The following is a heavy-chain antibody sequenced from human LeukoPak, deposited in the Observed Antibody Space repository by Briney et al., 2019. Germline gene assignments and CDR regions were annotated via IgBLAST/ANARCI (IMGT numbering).Heavy chain of an antibody. CDR3: ARHEVRYYYYMDV. J-gene: IGHJ6*03. CDR2: IYHSGST. V-gene: IGHV4-38-2*01. CDR1: GYSISSCYY. Sequence: PSETLSLTCAVSGYSISSCYYWGWIRQPPGKGLEWIGSIYHSGSTYYNPSLKSRVTISVDTSKNQFSLKLSSVTAADTAVYYCARHEVRYYYYMDVWGKGTTVTVSS.